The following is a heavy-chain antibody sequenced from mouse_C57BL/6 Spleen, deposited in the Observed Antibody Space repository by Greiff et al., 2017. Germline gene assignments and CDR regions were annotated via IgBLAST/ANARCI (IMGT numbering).Heavy chain of an antibody. CDR1: GFAFSSSW. CDR3: ARRGPGDIYFDY. V-gene: IGHV1-82*01. D-gene: IGHD3-3*01. J-gene: IGHJ2*01. CDR2: LYPGDGDT. Sequence: QVQLQQSGPELVKPGASVKISCKASGFAFSSSWMNWVKQRPGTGLEWIGRLYPGDGDTNYNGKFKGKATLTADKSTSTAYMQLSSLTSEDTAVYFCARRGPGDIYFDYWGQGTTLTVSS.